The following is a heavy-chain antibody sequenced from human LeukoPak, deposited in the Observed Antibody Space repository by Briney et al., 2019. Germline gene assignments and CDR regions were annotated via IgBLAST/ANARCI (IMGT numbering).Heavy chain of an antibody. CDR1: GFTFSSYA. J-gene: IGHJ4*02. CDR2: ISWNSGSI. D-gene: IGHD5-18*01. V-gene: IGHV3-9*01. Sequence: PGGSLRLSCAASGFTFSSYAMSWVRRAPGKGLEWVSGISWNSGSIGYADSVKGRFTISRDNAKNTLYLQMNSLRAEDTAVYYCARDLGTAMSLDYWGQGTLVTVSS. CDR3: ARDLGTAMSLDY.